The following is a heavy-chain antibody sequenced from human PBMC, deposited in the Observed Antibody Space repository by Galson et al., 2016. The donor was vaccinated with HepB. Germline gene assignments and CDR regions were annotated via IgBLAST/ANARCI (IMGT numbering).Heavy chain of an antibody. CDR3: ARQDWYFDL. V-gene: IGHV4-34*01. CDR1: GGSFSSYS. CDR2: VSHTGNT. J-gene: IGHJ2*01. Sequence: SETLSLTCSVYGGSFSSYSWSWIRQPPGKGLEWIGEVSHTGNTNYNPSLESRLTMSIDTSKNQFSLRLSSVTAADTAVDYCARQDWYFDLWGRGTLVTVSS.